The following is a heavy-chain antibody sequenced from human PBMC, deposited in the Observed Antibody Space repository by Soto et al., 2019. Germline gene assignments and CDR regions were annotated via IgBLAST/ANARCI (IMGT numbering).Heavy chain of an antibody. CDR3: ARGVF. Sequence: GGSLRLSCVASGFSFGSQWMSWVRQASGKGLEWVANINQDGSEKYHVDSVRGRFTISRDNAENSLYLQMNSLRSDDTAIYFCARGVFWGQGILVTVSS. V-gene: IGHV3-7*01. CDR2: INQDGSEK. J-gene: IGHJ4*02. CDR1: GFSFGSQW.